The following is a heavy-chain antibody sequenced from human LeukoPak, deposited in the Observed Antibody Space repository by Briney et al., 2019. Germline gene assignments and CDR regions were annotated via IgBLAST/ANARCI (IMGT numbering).Heavy chain of an antibody. CDR3: AKETLAMIAVARFGIDY. V-gene: IGHV3-23*01. J-gene: IGHJ4*02. CDR2: ISGSGGST. Sequence: GGSLRLSCAASGFTFSNYAMSWVRQAPGKGLEWVSFISGSGGSTYYADSVKGRFTISRDNSKNTLYLQMNSLRAEDTAVYYCAKETLAMIAVARFGIDYWGQGTLVTVSS. CDR1: GFTFSNYA. D-gene: IGHD3-22*01.